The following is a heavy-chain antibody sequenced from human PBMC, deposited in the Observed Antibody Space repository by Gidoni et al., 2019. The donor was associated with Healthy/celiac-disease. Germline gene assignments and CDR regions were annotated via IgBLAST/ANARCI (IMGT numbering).Heavy chain of an antibody. D-gene: IGHD3-10*01. V-gene: IGHV5-51*01. J-gene: IGHJ6*02. Sequence: EVQLVQPGAEVKKPGETRKISCKGSGYSFTSYWSGWVRQMPGKGLEWMVIISPGDSDTRYSPSFHGQFTISADKSISTAYLQWSSLKASDTAMYYCARLLGAQPRDHYYYGMDVWGQGTTVTVSS. CDR2: ISPGDSDT. CDR3: ARLLGAQPRDHYYYGMDV. CDR1: GYSFTSYW.